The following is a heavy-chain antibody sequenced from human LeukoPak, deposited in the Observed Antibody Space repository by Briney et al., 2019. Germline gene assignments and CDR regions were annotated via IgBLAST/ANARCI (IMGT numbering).Heavy chain of an antibody. V-gene: IGHV3-30*18. Sequence: PVGSLRLSCAASIFTFSGYSMNSVCQAPGKGLEWVVVISYDGSYKYYADSVKGRFTISRDNSKNTVYLQMNSLRAEDTAVYYCAKDWAVAGKGLFDYWGQGTLVTVSS. CDR3: AKDWAVAGKGLFDY. J-gene: IGHJ4*02. D-gene: IGHD6-19*01. CDR2: ISYDGSYK. CDR1: IFTFSGYS.